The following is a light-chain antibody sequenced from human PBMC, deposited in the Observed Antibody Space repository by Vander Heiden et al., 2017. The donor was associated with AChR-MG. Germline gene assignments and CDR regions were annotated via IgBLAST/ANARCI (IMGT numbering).Light chain of an antibody. CDR2: DAS. J-gene: IGKJ1*01. Sequence: VLTQSPGTLYLSPGERATLSCGASQTVSSNYLAWHQQKPGQAPRLLIYDASRRATDIPDRFSGSGSGTDFTLTITRVEPEDSAVYYCHQYGTAPETFGRGTKVEIK. V-gene: IGKV3-20*01. CDR1: QTVSSNY. CDR3: HQYGTAPET.